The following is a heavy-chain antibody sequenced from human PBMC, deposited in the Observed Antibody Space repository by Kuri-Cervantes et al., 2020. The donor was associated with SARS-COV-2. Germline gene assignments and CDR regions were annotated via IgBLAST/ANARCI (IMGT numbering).Heavy chain of an antibody. J-gene: IGHJ4*02. Sequence: SQTLSLTCAVYGGSFGGYYWSWVRQPPGKGLEWIGEINHSGSTNYNPSLKSRLTISVDTSKNQFSLKLSSVTAADTAVYYCARLGCGDYVGSWGQGTLVTVSS. D-gene: IGHD7-27*01. CDR1: GGSFGGYY. CDR3: ARLGCGDYVGS. CDR2: INHSGST. V-gene: IGHV4-34*01.